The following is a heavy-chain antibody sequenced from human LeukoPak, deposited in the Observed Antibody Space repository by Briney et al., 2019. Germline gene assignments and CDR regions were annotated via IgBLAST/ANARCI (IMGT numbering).Heavy chain of an antibody. CDR3: ARGIYGDFD. D-gene: IGHD4-17*01. CDR2: IYYSGST. CDR1: GGSISSHY. V-gene: IGHV4-59*11. J-gene: IGHJ4*02. Sequence: PSETLSLTCTVSGGSISSHYWSWIRQPPGKGLEWIGYIYYSGSTNYNPSLKSRVTISVDTSKNQFSLKLSSVTAADTAVYYCARGIYGDFDWGQGTLVTVSS.